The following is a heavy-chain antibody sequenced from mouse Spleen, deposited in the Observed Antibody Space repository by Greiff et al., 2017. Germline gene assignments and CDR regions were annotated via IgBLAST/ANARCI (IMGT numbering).Heavy chain of an antibody. V-gene: IGHV1-64*01. CDR3: ARSGVYAMDY. J-gene: IGHJ4*01. CDR1: GYTFTSYW. D-gene: IGHD3-2*02. Sequence: QVQLQQPGAELVKPGASVKLSCKASGYTFTSYWMPWVKQRPGQGLEWIGMIHPNSGSTNYNEKFKSKATLTVDKSSSTAYMQLSSLTSEDSAVYYCARSGVYAMDYWGQGTSVTVSS. CDR2: IHPNSGST.